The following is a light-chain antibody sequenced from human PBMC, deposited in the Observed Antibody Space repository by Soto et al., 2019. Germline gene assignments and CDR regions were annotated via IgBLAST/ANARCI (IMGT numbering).Light chain of an antibody. CDR2: EVS. CDR1: SSDVGGYNY. J-gene: IGLJ1*01. V-gene: IGLV2-14*01. Sequence: QSVLTQPASVSGSPGQSITISCTGTSSDVGGYNYVSWYQQHPDKAPKLILYEVSNRPSGVSNRFSGSKSGNTASLTISGLQTEDGADYCCSSYTDNCTLVFGTGTKVTVL. CDR3: SSYTDNCTLV.